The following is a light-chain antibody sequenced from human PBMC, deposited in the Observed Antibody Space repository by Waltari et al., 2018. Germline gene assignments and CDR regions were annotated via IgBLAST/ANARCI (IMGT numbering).Light chain of an antibody. Sequence: EIVMTQSPAALSVSPGERATLSCRAIHSVGANLAWYQQKPCQAPRLLIHLASTMAPGVPARFSGSGSGTEFTLTISSLQSEDFAVYSCQQYENWPYTFGQGTKLEIK. J-gene: IGKJ2*01. V-gene: IGKV3D-15*01. CDR1: HSVGAN. CDR2: LAS. CDR3: QQYENWPYT.